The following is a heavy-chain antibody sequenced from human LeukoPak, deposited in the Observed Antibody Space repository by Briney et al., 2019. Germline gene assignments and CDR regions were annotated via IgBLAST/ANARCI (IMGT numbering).Heavy chain of an antibody. D-gene: IGHD1-26*01. CDR3: ARARVVGATISYFQH. J-gene: IGHJ1*01. V-gene: IGHV1-2*02. CDR1: GYTFTGYY. Sequence: ASVKVSCKASGYTFTGYYMHWVRQAPGQGLEWMGWINPNSGGTNYAQKFQGRVTMTRDTSISTAYMELSRLRSDDTAVYYRARARVVGATISYFQHWGQGTLVTVSS. CDR2: INPNSGGT.